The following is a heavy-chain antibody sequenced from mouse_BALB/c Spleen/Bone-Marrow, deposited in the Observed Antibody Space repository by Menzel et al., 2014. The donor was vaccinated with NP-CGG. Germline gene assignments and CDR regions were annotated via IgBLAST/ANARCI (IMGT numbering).Heavy chain of an antibody. CDR3: ARRYDYGYGPFAY. CDR2: ISNGGGTT. D-gene: IGHD1-2*01. CDR1: GFTFSNYT. V-gene: IGHV5-12-2*01. J-gene: IGHJ3*01. Sequence: EVQLAESGGGLVQPGGSLKLSCAASGFTFSNYTMSWIRQTPEKRLEWVAYISNGGGTTYYPDTVRGRFTISRDNAKNTLYLQMSSLKSEDTAMYYCARRYDYGYGPFAYWGQGTLVTVSA.